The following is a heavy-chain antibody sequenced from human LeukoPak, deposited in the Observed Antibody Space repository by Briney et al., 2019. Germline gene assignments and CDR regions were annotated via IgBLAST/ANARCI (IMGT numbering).Heavy chain of an antibody. CDR3: ARGHLNGDNALQLFDY. Sequence: ASVTVSCKASGYTFISYGIGWVRQAPGQGLEWMGWLSTYNTNYAQKLQGRVTMTTDASTTTAYMELRSLRSDDTAVYYCARGHLNGDNALQLFDYWGQGTLVTVSS. CDR2: LSTYNT. J-gene: IGHJ4*02. V-gene: IGHV1-18*01. CDR1: GYTFISYG. D-gene: IGHD4-17*01.